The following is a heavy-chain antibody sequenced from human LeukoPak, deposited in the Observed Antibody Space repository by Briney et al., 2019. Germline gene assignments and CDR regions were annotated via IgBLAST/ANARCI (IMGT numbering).Heavy chain of an antibody. V-gene: IGHV5-51*01. D-gene: IGHD3-22*01. CDR3: ARHLDDSSGYYYRTMYYFDY. CDR1: GYGFTTYR. CDR2: ISPGDSDT. J-gene: IGHJ4*02. Sequence: GESLKISCKGSGYGFTTYRIGWVRQMPGKGLEWMGVISPGDSDTRYSPSFQGQVTISADKSISTAYLQWSSLKASDTAMYYCARHLDDSSGYYYRTMYYFDYWGQGTLVTVSS.